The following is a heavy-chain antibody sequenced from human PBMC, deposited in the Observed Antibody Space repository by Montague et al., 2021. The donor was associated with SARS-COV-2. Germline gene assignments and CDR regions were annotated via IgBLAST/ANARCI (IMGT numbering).Heavy chain of an antibody. D-gene: IGHD3-3*01. J-gene: IGHJ6*02. CDR2: IYSGGST. Sequence: SLRLSCAASGFTVSSNYMSWVRQAPGKGLEWVSVIYSGGSTYYADSVKGRFTISRDNSKNTLYLQMNSLRAEDTAVYYCARGGDYDFWSGYVNYGMDVWGQGTTDTVSS. V-gene: IGHV3-66*01. CDR3: ARGGDYDFWSGYVNYGMDV. CDR1: GFTVSSNY.